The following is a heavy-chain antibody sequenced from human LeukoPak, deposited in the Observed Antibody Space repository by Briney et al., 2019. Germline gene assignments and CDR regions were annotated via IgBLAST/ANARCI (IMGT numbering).Heavy chain of an antibody. Sequence: SVKVSSKASGGTFISYAISWVRQAPGQGGEWMGGIIPIFGTANYAQKFQGRVTITADKTTSTAYMELSSLRSEDTAVYYCARYYDSSGYPPYFDYWGQGTLVTVSS. J-gene: IGHJ4*02. V-gene: IGHV1-69*06. CDR1: GGTFISYA. CDR2: IIPIFGTA. CDR3: ARYYDSSGYPPYFDY. D-gene: IGHD3-22*01.